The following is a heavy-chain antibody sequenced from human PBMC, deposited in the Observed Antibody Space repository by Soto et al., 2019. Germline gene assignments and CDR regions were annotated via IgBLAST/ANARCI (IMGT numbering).Heavy chain of an antibody. CDR3: TRQTDAVQWLVVPTDYNFDY. D-gene: IGHD6-19*01. CDR2: IRSKTNGYAT. CDR1: GFTFGGSA. Sequence: GSLRLSCAASGFTFGGSAMHWVRQASGKGLEWVGHIRSKTNGYATAYAESVKGRFTISRDDSMNTAYLQMNSLKTEDTAVYFCTRQTDAVQWLVVPTDYNFDYWGQGTLVTVSS. J-gene: IGHJ4*02. V-gene: IGHV3-73*01.